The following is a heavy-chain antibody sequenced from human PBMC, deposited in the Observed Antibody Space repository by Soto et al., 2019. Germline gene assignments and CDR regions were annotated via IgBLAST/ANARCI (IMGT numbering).Heavy chain of an antibody. CDR1: SGSISSFY. J-gene: IGHJ4*02. V-gene: IGHV4-59*01. Sequence: SETLSLTCTVYSGSISSFYWSWIRQPPGKGLEWIGYIYYSGSTNYNPSLKSRVTISVDTSKNQFSLKLRSVTAADTAVYYCARDLNYYFDYGGQGTLVTVS. CDR2: IYYSGST. D-gene: IGHD1-20*01. CDR3: ARDLNYYFDY.